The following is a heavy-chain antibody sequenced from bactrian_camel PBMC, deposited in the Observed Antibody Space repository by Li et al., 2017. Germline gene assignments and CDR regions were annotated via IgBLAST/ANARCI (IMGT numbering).Heavy chain of an antibody. D-gene: IGHD2*01. CDR1: GFIFSNYA. J-gene: IGHJ6*01. V-gene: IGHV3S40*01. Sequence: QLVESGGGLVQPGGSLRLSCAASGFIFSNYAMIWVRQAPGKEREGVAAIHTSDYGTYYVDSVKGRFTVSQDNAKNTVYLQMNSLKPEDTAMYYCAASRAGGPITSSICSGGYCCRFGYWGQGTQVTVS. CDR3: AASRAGGPITSSICSGGYCCRFGY. CDR2: IHTSDYGT.